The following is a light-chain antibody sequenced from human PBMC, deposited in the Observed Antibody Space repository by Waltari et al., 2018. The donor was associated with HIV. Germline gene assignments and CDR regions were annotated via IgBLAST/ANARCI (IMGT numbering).Light chain of an antibody. CDR2: GKN. CDR3: NSRDSSGHWV. Sequence: ITCQGDILRTYYASWYQQKPGQAPILVIYGKNNRPSGIPDRFSGSSSGNTASLTITGAQAEDEADYYCNSRDSSGHWVFGGGTKLTVL. CDR1: ILRTYY. V-gene: IGLV3-19*01. J-gene: IGLJ3*02.